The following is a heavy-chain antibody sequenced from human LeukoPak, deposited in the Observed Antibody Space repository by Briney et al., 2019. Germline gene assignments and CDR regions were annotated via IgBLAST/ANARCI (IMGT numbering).Heavy chain of an antibody. Sequence: SETLSLTCTVSGGSISSSSYYWGWIRQPPGKGLEWIGSIYYSGSTYYNPSLKSRVTISVDTSKNQFSLKLSSVTAADTAVYYCARDRAWPYNWFDPWGQGTLVTVPS. V-gene: IGHV4-39*07. CDR2: IYYSGST. CDR1: GGSISSSSYY. CDR3: ARDRAWPYNWFDP. D-gene: IGHD5-24*01. J-gene: IGHJ5*02.